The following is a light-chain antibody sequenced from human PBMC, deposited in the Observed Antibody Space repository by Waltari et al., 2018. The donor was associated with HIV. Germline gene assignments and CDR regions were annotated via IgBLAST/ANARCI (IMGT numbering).Light chain of an antibody. V-gene: IGLV1-47*01. CDR2: RNN. CDR3: AAWDDTLTVV. CDR1: SSHIGTNH. Sequence: QSVLTQSPSASGTPGQSVNISCSGTSSHIGTNHVYWYQQFPGTAPKLLIYRNNKRPSGVPDRFSGSKSGTSASLDISGLRSDDEAEYYCAAWDDTLTVVFGGGTKLTVL. J-gene: IGLJ2*01.